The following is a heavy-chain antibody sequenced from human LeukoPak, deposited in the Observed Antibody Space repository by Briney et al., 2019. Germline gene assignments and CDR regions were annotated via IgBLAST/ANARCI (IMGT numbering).Heavy chain of an antibody. V-gene: IGHV4-30-2*01. D-gene: IGHD3-3*01. CDR3: ARDSRDSTIFGVVHRVGAFDI. CDR2: IYHSGST. CDR1: GGSISSGGYS. J-gene: IGHJ3*02. Sequence: PSQTLSLTCAVSGGSISSGGYSWSWIRQPPGKGLEWIGYIYHSGSTYYNPSLKSRVTISVDRSKNQFSLKLSSVTAADTAVYYCARDSRDSTIFGVVHRVGAFDIWGQGTMVTVSS.